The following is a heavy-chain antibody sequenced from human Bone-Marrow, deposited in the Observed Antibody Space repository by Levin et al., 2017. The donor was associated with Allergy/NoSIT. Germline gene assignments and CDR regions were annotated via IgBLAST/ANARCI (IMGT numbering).Heavy chain of an antibody. CDR3: ARLGGTGNRREGYNFFDY. V-gene: IGHV4-34*01. D-gene: IGHD5-24*01. CDR2: INHSGST. Sequence: PSETLSLTCAVYGGSFSGYYWSWIRQPPGKGLEWIGEINHSGSTNYNPSLKSRVTISVDTSKNQFSLKLSSVTAADTAVYYCARLGGTGNRREGYNFFDYWGQGTLVTVSS. J-gene: IGHJ4*02. CDR1: GGSFSGYY.